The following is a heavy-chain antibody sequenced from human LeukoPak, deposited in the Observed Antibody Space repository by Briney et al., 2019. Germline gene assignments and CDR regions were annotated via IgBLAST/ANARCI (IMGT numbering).Heavy chain of an antibody. Sequence: GASVKVSCKASGGTFSSYAISWVRQAPGQGLEWMGIINPSGGSTSYAQKFRGRVTMTRDTSTSTVYMELSSLRSEDTAVYYCATEGFGEHYWGQGTLVTVSS. J-gene: IGHJ4*02. V-gene: IGHV1-46*01. CDR1: GGTFSSYA. D-gene: IGHD3-10*01. CDR2: INPSGGST. CDR3: ATEGFGEHY.